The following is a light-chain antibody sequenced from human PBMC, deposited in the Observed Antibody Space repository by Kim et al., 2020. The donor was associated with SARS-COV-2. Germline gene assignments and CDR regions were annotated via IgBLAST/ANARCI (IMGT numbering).Light chain of an antibody. Sequence: DIQMTQSPSSLSVSVGDRVTITCRASQGIANSLAWYQQKPGKVPQLLIYAASALKSGVPSRFSGSGSGTDFTLTISSLQPEDVATYYCQKYNSATWTFGQGTKVEIK. J-gene: IGKJ1*01. CDR1: QGIANS. CDR3: QKYNSATWT. V-gene: IGKV1-27*01. CDR2: AAS.